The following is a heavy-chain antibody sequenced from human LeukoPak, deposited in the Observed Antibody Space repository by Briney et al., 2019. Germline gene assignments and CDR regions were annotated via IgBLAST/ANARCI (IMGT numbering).Heavy chain of an antibody. CDR1: GYTFISYG. J-gene: IGHJ6*04. CDR3: AREGYSGYGGYYYNGMDV. CDR2: ISAYNGNT. D-gene: IGHD5-12*01. Sequence: ASVKVSCKASGYTFISYGISGVRQAPGQGRGWRGWISAYNGNTNYAQKVQGRVTMTTDTSTSTDYMEMRSLRSDGTVVYYCAREGYSGYGGYYYNGMDVWGKGTTVTVSS. V-gene: IGHV1-18*04.